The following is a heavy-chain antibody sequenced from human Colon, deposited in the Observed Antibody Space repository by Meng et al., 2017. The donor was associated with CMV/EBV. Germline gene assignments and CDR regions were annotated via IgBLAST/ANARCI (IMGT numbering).Heavy chain of an antibody. Sequence: AGFTFSRYTMNWVRQAPGKGLEWVSSISSTGSFIKYADSVEGRFAISRDNAKTSVFLQMNSLRAEDTAVYYCAGVAYDYGDRHFAYWGQGALVTVSS. D-gene: IGHD4-17*01. CDR2: ISSTGSFI. V-gene: IGHV3-21*01. CDR3: AGVAYDYGDRHFAY. J-gene: IGHJ4*02. CDR1: GFTFSRYT.